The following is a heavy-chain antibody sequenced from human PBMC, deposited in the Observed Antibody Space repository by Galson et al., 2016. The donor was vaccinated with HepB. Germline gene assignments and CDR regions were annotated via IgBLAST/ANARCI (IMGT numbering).Heavy chain of an antibody. J-gene: IGHJ4*02. Sequence: SLRLSCAASGFTFRFCPMHWVRQAPGKGLEWVTLISDDGSKKFYADFVKGRFTVSRDNLKNTLYLQMNSLRPEDSAVYYCASPDYSDRLYFDYWGQGPLGSVSS. V-gene: IGHV3-30*04. CDR3: ASPDYSDRLYFDY. CDR2: ISDDGSKK. D-gene: IGHD4-17*01. CDR1: GFTFRFCP.